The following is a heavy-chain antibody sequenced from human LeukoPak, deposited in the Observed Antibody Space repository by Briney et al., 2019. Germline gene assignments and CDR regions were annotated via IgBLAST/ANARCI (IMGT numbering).Heavy chain of an antibody. CDR2: INPNSGGT. CDR3: ARDLIVGATTNYFDY. D-gene: IGHD1-26*01. CDR1: GYTFTGYY. V-gene: IGHV1-2*02. J-gene: IGHJ4*02. Sequence: RASVKVSCKASGYTFTGYYMHWVRQAPGQGLEWMGWINPNSGGTNYAQKFQGRVTMTRDTSISTAYMELSRLRSDDTAVYYCARDLIVGATTNYFDYWGQGTLVTVSS.